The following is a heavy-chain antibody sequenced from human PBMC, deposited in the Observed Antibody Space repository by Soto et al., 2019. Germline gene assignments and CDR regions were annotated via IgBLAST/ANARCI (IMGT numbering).Heavy chain of an antibody. J-gene: IGHJ5*02. D-gene: IGHD6-13*01. CDR1: GGSISSGDYY. Sequence: QVQLQESGPGLVKPSQTLSLTCIVSGGSISSGDYYWSWIRQPPGKGLEWIGYIYYSGSTYYNPSLMRPVTISVDTPNDQFALKLSSVTAADTAVYYCARERPDGSRLDPWGQGTLVSVSS. V-gene: IGHV4-30-4*01. CDR2: IYYSGST. CDR3: ARERPDGSRLDP.